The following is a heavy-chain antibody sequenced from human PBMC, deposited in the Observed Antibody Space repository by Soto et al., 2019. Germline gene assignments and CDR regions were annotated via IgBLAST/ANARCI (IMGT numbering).Heavy chain of an antibody. V-gene: IGHV4-59*01. CDR2: IYYSGSA. D-gene: IGHD3-9*01. CDR3: ARANILTAYSDAFDI. Sequence: PSETLSLTCTVSGGSISSDYWSWIRQTPGKGLEWIAFIYYSGSASYNPSLKSRVSTSVDTSKNQFSLRLSSVTAADTAVYYCARANILTAYSDAFDIWGQGTMVTVSS. CDR1: GGSISSDY. J-gene: IGHJ3*02.